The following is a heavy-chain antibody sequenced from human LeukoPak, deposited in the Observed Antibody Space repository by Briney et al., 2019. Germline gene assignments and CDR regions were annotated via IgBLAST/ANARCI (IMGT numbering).Heavy chain of an antibody. CDR1: GFTFSDYY. V-gene: IGHV3-11*06. D-gene: IGHD3-22*01. CDR2: ITSSGSYT. CDR3: ARTYYYDTSAYYGY. J-gene: IGHJ4*02. Sequence: PGGSLRLSCAASGFTFSDYYMSWIRQAPGKGLEWVSYITSSGSYTNYADSVRGRFTISRDNAKSSLYLQMNSLRAENTAVYYCARTYYYDTSAYYGYWGQGTLVTVSS.